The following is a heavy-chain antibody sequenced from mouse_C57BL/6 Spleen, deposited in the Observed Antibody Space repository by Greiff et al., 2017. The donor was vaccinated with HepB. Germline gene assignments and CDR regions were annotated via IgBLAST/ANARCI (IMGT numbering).Heavy chain of an antibody. CDR3: ARGLLRGYFDV. J-gene: IGHJ1*03. V-gene: IGHV5-17*01. CDR2: ISSGSSTI. D-gene: IGHD1-1*01. Sequence: EVQLVESGGGLVKPGGSLQLSCAASGFTFRDYVMHWVRQAPEKGLEWVAYISSGSSTIYYADTVKGRFTISRDNAKNTLFLQMTSLRSEDTAMYYCARGLLRGYFDVWGTGTTVTVSS. CDR1: GFTFRDYV.